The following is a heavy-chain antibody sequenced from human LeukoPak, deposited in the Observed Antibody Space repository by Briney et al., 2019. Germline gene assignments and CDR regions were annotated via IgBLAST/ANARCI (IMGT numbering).Heavy chain of an antibody. CDR3: AGEYYYDSSAYGMDV. J-gene: IGHJ6*02. Sequence: PSETLSLTCTVSGGSISSYYWSWIRQPAGKGLEWIGRIYTSGSTNYNPSLKSRVTMSVDTSKNQFSLKLSSVTAADTAVYYCAGEYYYDSSAYGMDVWGQGTTVTVSS. D-gene: IGHD3-22*01. V-gene: IGHV4-4*07. CDR1: GGSISSYY. CDR2: IYTSGST.